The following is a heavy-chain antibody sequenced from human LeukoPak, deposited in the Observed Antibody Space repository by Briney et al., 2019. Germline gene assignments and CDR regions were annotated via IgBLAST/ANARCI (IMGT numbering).Heavy chain of an antibody. CDR3: ARGDTAMALYFDY. Sequence: SETLSLTCTVSGGSISSYYWSWIRQPPGKGLEWIGYIYYSGSTNYNPSLKSLVTLSVDTSKNQFSLKLSSVTAADTAVYYCARGDTAMALYFDYWGQGTLVTVSS. J-gene: IGHJ4*02. D-gene: IGHD5-18*01. V-gene: IGHV4-59*01. CDR1: GGSISSYY. CDR2: IYYSGST.